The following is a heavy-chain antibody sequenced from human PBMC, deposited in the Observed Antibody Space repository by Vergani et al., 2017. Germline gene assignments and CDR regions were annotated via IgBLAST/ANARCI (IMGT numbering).Heavy chain of an antibody. CDR1: GFTFSSYA. CDR2: ISGSGGNT. Sequence: EVQLLESGGNLIQPGGSLRLSCGASGFTFSSYAMTWVRLAPGKGLQWVSAISGSGGNTFYTDSVKGRFTISRDNSKDTLYLQMNSLRVEDTAIYYSAEARDPNCKGGNCYSYYCGLDLWGQGTTVTVSS. CDR3: AEARDPNCKGGNCYSYYCGLDL. J-gene: IGHJ6*02. V-gene: IGHV3-23*01. D-gene: IGHD2-21*01.